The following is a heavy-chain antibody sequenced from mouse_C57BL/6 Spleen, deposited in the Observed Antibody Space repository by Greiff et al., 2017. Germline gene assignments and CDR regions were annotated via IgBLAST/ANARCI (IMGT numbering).Heavy chain of an antibody. J-gene: IGHJ4*01. CDR3: ARRGYGYFYAMDY. V-gene: IGHV1-9*01. Sequence: QVQLQQSGAELMKPGASVKLSCKATGYTFTAYWIEWVKQRPGTGLEWIGEILPGSGSTNYNEKFKGKATFTADTSSNTAYMQPSSLTTEESAIYYWARRGYGYFYAMDYWGQGTSVTGSS. CDR1: GYTFTAYW. CDR2: ILPGSGST. D-gene: IGHD2-2*01.